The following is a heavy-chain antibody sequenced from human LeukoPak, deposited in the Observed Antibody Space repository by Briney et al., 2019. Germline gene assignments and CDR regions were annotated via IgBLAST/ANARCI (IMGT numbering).Heavy chain of an antibody. V-gene: IGHV3-23*01. D-gene: IGHD6-13*01. J-gene: IGHJ4*02. Sequence: PGGSLRLSCVASGFTFSNYAMIWVRQSPGKGLEWVSNIRSSGDGTAYADSVKDRFTVSRDNSKNTLYLQMNSLRAEDTAVYYCAKVRSYIAAADPFDYWGQGTLVTVSS. CDR1: GFTFSNYA. CDR3: AKVRSYIAAADPFDY. CDR2: IRSSGDGT.